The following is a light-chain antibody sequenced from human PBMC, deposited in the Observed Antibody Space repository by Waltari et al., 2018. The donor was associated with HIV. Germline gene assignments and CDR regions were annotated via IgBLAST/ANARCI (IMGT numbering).Light chain of an antibody. CDR3: LLYYSGVRV. J-gene: IGLJ3*02. Sequence: QVVVTQEPALSVSPGGTVTVTCTSATGSVSRNHYPHWVQLKPGQHPRTLIYDTEKRHPWTAGRFAGSLIGGRAALMLSGALPEDEADYYCLLYYSGVRVFGGGTRLTVL. V-gene: IGLV7-46*01. CDR2: DTE. CDR1: TGSVSRNHY.